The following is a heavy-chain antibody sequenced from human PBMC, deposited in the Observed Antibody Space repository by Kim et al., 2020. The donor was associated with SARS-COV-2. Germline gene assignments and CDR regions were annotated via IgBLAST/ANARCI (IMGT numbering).Heavy chain of an antibody. V-gene: IGHV3-43*02. CDR3: AKGHGIAATARGRNLFDP. J-gene: IGHJ5*02. Sequence: GGSLRLSCAASGFTFDDYAMHWVRQAPGKGLEWVSLISGDGGSTYYADSVKGRFTISRDNSKNSLYLQMNSLRTEDTALYYFAKGHGIAATARGRNLFDPWGQRTLVSVSS. CDR2: ISGDGGST. CDR1: GFTFDDYA. D-gene: IGHD6-13*01.